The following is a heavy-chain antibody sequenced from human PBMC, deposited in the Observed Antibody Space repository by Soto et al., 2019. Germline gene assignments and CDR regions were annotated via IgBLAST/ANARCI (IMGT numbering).Heavy chain of an antibody. D-gene: IGHD3-22*01. Sequence: PGGSLRLSCAASGFIVRKSAMSWVRQAPGKGLEWVSGISANGGSTYYADSVKGRFTIARDNSRNTLYLQMTSLRADDTAVYHCAKRWRFYENSGYYNNYFDPWGQGTLVTGSS. J-gene: IGHJ5*02. CDR3: AKRWRFYENSGYYNNYFDP. CDR1: GFIVRKSA. CDR2: ISANGGST. V-gene: IGHV3-23*01.